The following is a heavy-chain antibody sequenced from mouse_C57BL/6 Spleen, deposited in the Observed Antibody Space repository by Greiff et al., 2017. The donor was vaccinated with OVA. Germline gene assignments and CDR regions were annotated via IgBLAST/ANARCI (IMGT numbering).Heavy chain of an antibody. CDR1: GYTFTSYW. V-gene: IGHV1-52*01. CDR3: ARGVITTVVAPGY. J-gene: IGHJ2*01. Sequence: VQLQQPGAELVRPGSSVKLSCKASGYTFTSYWMHWVKQRPIQGLEWIGNIEPSDSETHYNQKVKDKATLTVDKSSSTAYMQLSRLTSEASAVYYCARGVITTVVAPGYWGQGTPLTVSS. CDR2: IEPSDSET. D-gene: IGHD1-1*01.